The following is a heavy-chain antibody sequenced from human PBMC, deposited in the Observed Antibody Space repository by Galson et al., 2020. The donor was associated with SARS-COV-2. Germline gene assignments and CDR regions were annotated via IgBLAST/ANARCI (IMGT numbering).Heavy chain of an antibody. D-gene: IGHD6-13*01. Sequence: SETLSLTCAVSGGSITNHNWRTWVRQPPGKGLEWIGIIHNSGPTNYTPSLKSRVSISVEKTENQCSLKMNSVTAADTAIYYCARGGPIAGAFYAIDIWGQGTMVTVAS. V-gene: IGHV4-4*02. J-gene: IGHJ3*02. CDR2: IHNSGPT. CDR3: ARGGPIAGAFYAIDI. CDR1: GGSITNHNW.